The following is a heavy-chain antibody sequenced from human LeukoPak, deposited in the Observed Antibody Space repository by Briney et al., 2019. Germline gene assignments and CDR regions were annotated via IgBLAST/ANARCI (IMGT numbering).Heavy chain of an antibody. CDR1: GFTFNNYW. CDR3: ARGDFSDGDYEDAFDI. D-gene: IGHD4-17*01. CDR2: IKQDGSQK. Sequence: GGSLRLSCAASGFTFNNYWMSWVRQAPGKGLQWVANIKQDGSQKFYVDSVKGRFTISRDNSKNSLSLQMNSLRGEDTAVYYCARGDFSDGDYEDAFDIWGQGTMVTVSS. V-gene: IGHV3-7*01. J-gene: IGHJ3*02.